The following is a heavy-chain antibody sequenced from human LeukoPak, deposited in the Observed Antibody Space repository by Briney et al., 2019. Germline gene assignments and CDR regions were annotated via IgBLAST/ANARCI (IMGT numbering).Heavy chain of an antibody. CDR3: SRGGITIFGVVIGALDY. V-gene: IGHV1-8*01. CDR2: MNPNSGNP. D-gene: IGHD3-3*01. Sequence: ASVKVSCQASGYTFTSYDIHWVRQATGQGLEWMGWMNPNSGNPGYAQKFQGRVTMTTNTTINTAYMEQSSLRSEDTAVYYCSRGGITIFGVVIGALDYWGQGTLVTVSS. CDR1: GYTFTSYD. J-gene: IGHJ4*02.